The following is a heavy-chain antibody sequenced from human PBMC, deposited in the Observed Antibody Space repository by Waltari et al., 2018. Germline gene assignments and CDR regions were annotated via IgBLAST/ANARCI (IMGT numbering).Heavy chain of an antibody. Sequence: QVQLQESGPGLVKPSETLSLTCTVSGYSISSGYYWGWIRQPPGKGLEWIGSIYHSGRTYDNPSLKSRVTISVDTSKTPFSLKLSSVTAADTAVYYCARDPSYYDSSGYYDYWGQGTLVTVSS. V-gene: IGHV4-38-2*02. CDR3: ARDPSYYDSSGYYDY. CDR2: IYHSGRT. CDR1: GYSISSGYY. D-gene: IGHD3-22*01. J-gene: IGHJ4*02.